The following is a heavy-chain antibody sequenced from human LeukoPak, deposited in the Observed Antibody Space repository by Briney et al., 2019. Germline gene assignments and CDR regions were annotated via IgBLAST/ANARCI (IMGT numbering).Heavy chain of an antibody. D-gene: IGHD3-3*01. J-gene: IGHJ5*02. CDR2: IRAYNGNT. CDR1: GYTFTSYG. Sequence: ASVKVSCKASGYTFTSYGISWVRQAPGQGLEWMGWIRAYNGNTNYAQKLQGRVTMTTDTSTSTAYMELRSLRSDDTAVYYCARDLSELRFLEWLSHDNWFDPWGQGTLVTVSS. CDR3: ARDLSELRFLEWLSHDNWFDP. V-gene: IGHV1-18*01.